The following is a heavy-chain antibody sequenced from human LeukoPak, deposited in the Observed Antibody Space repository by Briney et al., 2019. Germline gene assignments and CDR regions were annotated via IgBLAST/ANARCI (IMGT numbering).Heavy chain of an antibody. Sequence: SETLSLTCTVSGDSISSSHYYWGWIRQSPGKGLEWIGSIYSGGETHYNPSLNSRDTIFLDTSKNRFSLNLISVTATDTAVYYCARSLRWENFDYWGQGTLVTVSS. V-gene: IGHV4-39*01. CDR1: GDSISSSHYY. D-gene: IGHD4-23*01. J-gene: IGHJ4*02. CDR2: IYSGGET. CDR3: ARSLRWENFDY.